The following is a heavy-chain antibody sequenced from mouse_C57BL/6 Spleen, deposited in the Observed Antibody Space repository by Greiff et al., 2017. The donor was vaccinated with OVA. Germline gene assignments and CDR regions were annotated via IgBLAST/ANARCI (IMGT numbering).Heavy chain of an antibody. J-gene: IGHJ1*03. CDR1: GYTFTSYW. CDR3: ARGYSKDWYFDV. D-gene: IGHD2-5*01. Sequence: QVQLQQPGAELVMPGASVKLSCKASGYTFTSYWMHWVKQRPGQGLEWIGEIDPSDSYTNYNQKFKGKSTLTVDKSSSTAYMQLSSLTSEDSAVYYCARGYSKDWYFDVWGTGTTVTVSS. CDR2: IDPSDSYT. V-gene: IGHV1-69*01.